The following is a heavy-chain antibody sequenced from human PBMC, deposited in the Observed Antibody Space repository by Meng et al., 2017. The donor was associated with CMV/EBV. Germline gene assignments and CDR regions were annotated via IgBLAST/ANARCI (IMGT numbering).Heavy chain of an antibody. V-gene: IGHV1-69*01. CDR3: ARRGSYYGSGSYYNWFDP. CDR2: ILPIFGTA. Sequence: AGVKKHGPPGKVSGNAAEWTVSSYAISSVRQAPGQGLERIGGILPIFGTANYAQKFQGRVTITADESTSTAYMELSSLRSEDTAVYYCARRGSYYGSGSYYNWFDPWGQGTLVTVSS. CDR1: EWTVSSYA. J-gene: IGHJ5*02. D-gene: IGHD3-10*01.